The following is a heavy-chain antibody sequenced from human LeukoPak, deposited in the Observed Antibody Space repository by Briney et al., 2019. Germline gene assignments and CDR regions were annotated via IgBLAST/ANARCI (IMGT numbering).Heavy chain of an antibody. V-gene: IGHV1-2*02. CDR3: ARVRYYDSSTVYFDY. D-gene: IGHD3-22*01. Sequence: ASVKVSCKASGYIFTTYYMNWVRQATGQGLEWMGIINPNSGGTNYAQKFQGRVTMTRDTSISTAYMELSRLRSDDTAVYYCARVRYYDSSTVYFDYWGQGTLVTVSS. CDR2: INPNSGGT. J-gene: IGHJ4*02. CDR1: GYIFTTYY.